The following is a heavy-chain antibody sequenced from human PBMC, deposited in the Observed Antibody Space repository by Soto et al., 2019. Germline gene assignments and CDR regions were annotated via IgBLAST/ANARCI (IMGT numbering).Heavy chain of an antibody. Sequence: ASVKVSCKASGGTFSSYTISWVRQAPGQGLEWMGRIIPILGIANYAQKFQGRVTITADKSTSTAYMELSSLRSEDTAVYYCARGVATPSDAFDIWGQGTMVTVSS. J-gene: IGHJ3*02. V-gene: IGHV1-69*02. D-gene: IGHD5-12*01. CDR1: GGTFSSYT. CDR2: IIPILGIA. CDR3: ARGVATPSDAFDI.